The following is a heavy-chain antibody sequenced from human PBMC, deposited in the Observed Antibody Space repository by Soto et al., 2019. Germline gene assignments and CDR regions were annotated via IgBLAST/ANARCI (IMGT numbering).Heavy chain of an antibody. D-gene: IGHD3-22*01. J-gene: IGHJ4*02. CDR1: GITLTPYE. CDR3: AKDVDYDSSEVDY. V-gene: IGHV3-23*01. Sequence: PGGSLRLSCAASGITLTPYEMNWVRQAPGKGLEWVSAISGSGGSTYYADSVKGRFTISRDNSKNTLYLQMNSLRAEDTAVYYCAKDVDYDSSEVDYWGQGTLVTVYS. CDR2: ISGSGGST.